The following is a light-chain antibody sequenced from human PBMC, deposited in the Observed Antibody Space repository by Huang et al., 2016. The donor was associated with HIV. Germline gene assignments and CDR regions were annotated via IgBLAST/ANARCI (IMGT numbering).Light chain of an antibody. CDR1: QGVSEH. V-gene: IGKV3-15*01. CDR2: GAS. J-gene: IGKJ1*01. CDR3: HQYYTLPRT. Sequence: EVLLTQSPATLSESPGATVTLSCRASQGVSEHVAWYQQRPGQSPRLVIYGASNRAYGFPSRFSGRGSGTEFSLTISNLQSEDFAVYFCHQYYTLPRTFGQGTKVEI.